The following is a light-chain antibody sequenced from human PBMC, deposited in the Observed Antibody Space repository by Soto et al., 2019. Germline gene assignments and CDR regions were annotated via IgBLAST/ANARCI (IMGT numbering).Light chain of an antibody. CDR3: QQSYSTRWT. Sequence: DIQMTQSPSPLSASVEDRVTITCRASQSISSYLNWYQQKPGKAPKLLMYTASSFQSGVPSRFSGSGSGTDFTLTISSLQPEDFATYYCQQSYSTRWTFSQGTKVDI. V-gene: IGKV1-39*01. CDR1: QSISSY. J-gene: IGKJ1*01. CDR2: TAS.